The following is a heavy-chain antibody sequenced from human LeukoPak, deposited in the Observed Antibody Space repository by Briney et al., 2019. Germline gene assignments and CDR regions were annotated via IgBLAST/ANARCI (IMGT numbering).Heavy chain of an antibody. J-gene: IGHJ5*02. D-gene: IGHD4-23*01. CDR2: INPSGGST. CDR3: ARDNSVEDTARWFDP. CDR1: GCTFTSYY. Sequence: ASVKVSCKASGCTFTSYYMHWVRQAPGQGLEWMGIINPSGGSTSYAQKFQGRVTMTRDMSTSTDYMELSSLRSEDTAVYYCARDNSVEDTARWFDPWGQGTLVTVSS. V-gene: IGHV1-46*01.